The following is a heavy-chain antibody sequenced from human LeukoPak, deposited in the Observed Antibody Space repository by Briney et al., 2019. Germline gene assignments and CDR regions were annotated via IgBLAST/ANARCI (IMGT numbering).Heavy chain of an antibody. J-gene: IGHJ4*02. Sequence: PGGPLRLSCAASGFTFSSYSMNWVRQAPGKGLEWVSSISSSSSYIYYADSVKGRFTISRDNAKNSLYLQMNSLRAEDTAVYYCASPQYSSSWYYFDYWGQGTLVTVSS. D-gene: IGHD6-13*01. V-gene: IGHV3-21*01. CDR1: GFTFSSYS. CDR3: ASPQYSSSWYYFDY. CDR2: ISSSSSYI.